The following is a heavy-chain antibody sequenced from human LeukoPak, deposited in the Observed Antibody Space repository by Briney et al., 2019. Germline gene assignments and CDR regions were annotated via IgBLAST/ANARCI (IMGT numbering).Heavy chain of an antibody. CDR1: GFGFSDSY. Sequence: KPGGSLRLSCVVSGFGFSDSYMTWIRQTPGKGLEWLAYISGSGSDMYYADSVKGRFTISRDNSKNTLYLQMNSLRAEDTAVYYCAKDYRVLLWFGEAGTGYYFDYWGQGTLVTVSS. J-gene: IGHJ4*02. V-gene: IGHV3-11*01. D-gene: IGHD3-10*01. CDR2: ISGSGSDM. CDR3: AKDYRVLLWFGEAGTGYYFDY.